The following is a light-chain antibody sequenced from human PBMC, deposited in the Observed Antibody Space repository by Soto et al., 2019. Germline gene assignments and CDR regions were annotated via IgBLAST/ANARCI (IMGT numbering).Light chain of an antibody. J-gene: IGKJ4*01. V-gene: IGKV3-15*01. CDR2: GAS. CDR1: QSVGTN. Sequence: EIVMTQSPATLSVSPGERPTLSCRASQSVGTNLAWYQQKPGQAPRLLIYGASTRATGIPARFSGSGSGTEFTLTISSLQSEDFAVYYCQQYNNRPPLTFGGGTKVEIK. CDR3: QQYNNRPPLT.